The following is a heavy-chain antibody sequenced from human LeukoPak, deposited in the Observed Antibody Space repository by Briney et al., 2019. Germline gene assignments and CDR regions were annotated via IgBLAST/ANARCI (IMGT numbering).Heavy chain of an antibody. J-gene: IGHJ4*02. V-gene: IGHV4-39*02. D-gene: IGHD1-26*01. Sequence: SETLSLTCTVSGGSISSSGYYWGWIRQPPGKGLEWIGNIYYSGSTYYNPSLKSRVTISVDTSKNHFSLKLNSVTAADTAVYYCARDHSGTFDYWGQGTLVTVSS. CDR2: IYYSGST. CDR1: GGSISSSGYY. CDR3: ARDHSGTFDY.